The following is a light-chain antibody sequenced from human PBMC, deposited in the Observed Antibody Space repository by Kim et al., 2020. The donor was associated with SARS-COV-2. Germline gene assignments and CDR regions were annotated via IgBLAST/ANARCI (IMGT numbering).Light chain of an antibody. CDR1: RSNIGAGYA. CDR2: GNS. Sequence: RVTITSSGGRSNIGAGYAVHWYQQLPGTAPKLLIYGNSNRPSGVPDRFSGSKSGTSASLAITGLQAEDEADYYCQSYDSSLSGWVFGGGTQLTVL. CDR3: QSYDSSLSGWV. J-gene: IGLJ3*02. V-gene: IGLV1-40*01.